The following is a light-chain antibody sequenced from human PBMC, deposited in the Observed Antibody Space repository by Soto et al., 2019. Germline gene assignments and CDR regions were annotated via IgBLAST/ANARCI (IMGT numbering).Light chain of an antibody. J-gene: IGLJ1*01. CDR3: AAWDDSRSGLFV. V-gene: IGLV1-44*01. CDR2: SND. Sequence: QAVVTQPPSASGTPGQRVTISCFGSSSNIGSNPLNWYQQLPGTAPKLLIYSNDQRPSGVPVRFSGSKSGTSASLAISGLQSDDDADYYCAAWDDSRSGLFVFGAGTKVTVL. CDR1: SSNIGSNP.